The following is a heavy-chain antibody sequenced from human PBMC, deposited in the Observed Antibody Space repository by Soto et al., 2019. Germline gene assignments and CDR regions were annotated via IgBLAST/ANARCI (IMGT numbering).Heavy chain of an antibody. D-gene: IGHD3-22*01. CDR1: GFTFSSYA. CDR2: ISGSGGST. V-gene: IGHV3-23*01. J-gene: IGHJ4*02. CDR3: AKDQGTYYYDSSGYSGFDY. Sequence: PGGSLRLSCAASGFTFSSYAMSWVRQAPGKGLEWVSAISGSGGSTYYADSVKGRFTISRDNSKNTLYLQMNSLRAEDTAVYYCAKDQGTYYYDSSGYSGFDYWGQGTLVTVSS.